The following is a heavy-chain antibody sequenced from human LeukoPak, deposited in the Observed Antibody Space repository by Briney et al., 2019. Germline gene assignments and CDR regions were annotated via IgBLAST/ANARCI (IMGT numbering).Heavy chain of an antibody. D-gene: IGHD3-22*01. J-gene: IGHJ4*02. CDR3: ARDPTYYYDSSGYSNFDY. CDR1: GFTFSSYG. V-gene: IGHV3-30*03. Sequence: GSLRLSCAASGFTFSSYGMHWVRQAPGKGLEWVAVISYDGSNKYYADSVKGRFTISRDNSKNTLYLQMNSLRAEDTAVYYCARDPTYYYDSSGYSNFDYWGQGTLVTVSS. CDR2: ISYDGSNK.